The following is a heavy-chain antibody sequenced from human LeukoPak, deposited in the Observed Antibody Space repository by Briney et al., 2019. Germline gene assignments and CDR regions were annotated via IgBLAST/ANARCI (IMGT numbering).Heavy chain of an antibody. D-gene: IGHD6-19*01. Sequence: SQTLSLTCAISGDSVSTNSAAWNWIRQSPSRGLEWLGRTYFRSKWYNDYAVSVKSRITINPDTSRNQFSLHLNFVTPEDTAVYYCARGAVAHYDSWGQETLVTVSS. CDR1: GDSVSTNSAA. CDR2: TYFRSKWYN. CDR3: ARGAVAHYDS. J-gene: IGHJ4*02. V-gene: IGHV6-1*01.